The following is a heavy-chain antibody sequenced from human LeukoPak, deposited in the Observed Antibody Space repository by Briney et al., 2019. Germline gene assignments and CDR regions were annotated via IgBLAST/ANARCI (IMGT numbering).Heavy chain of an antibody. J-gene: IGHJ4*02. Sequence: GGSLRLSCAVSGFTFSNYAMVWVRQAPGKGLEWVSAISGSGGSTYYADSVKGRFTISRDNSKNTLYLQMNSLRAEDTAVYYCANYYDSSGYQHYWGQGTLVTVSS. D-gene: IGHD3-22*01. CDR2: ISGSGGST. V-gene: IGHV3-23*01. CDR3: ANYYDSSGYQHY. CDR1: GFTFSNYA.